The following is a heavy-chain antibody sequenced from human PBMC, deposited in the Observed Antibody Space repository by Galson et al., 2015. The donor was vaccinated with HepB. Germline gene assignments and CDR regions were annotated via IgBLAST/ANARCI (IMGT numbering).Heavy chain of an antibody. CDR1: GYTFTGYY. CDR2: INVNNGDT. CDR3: VRGSRIRPRSVVEC. J-gene: IGHJ4*02. D-gene: IGHD3-3*01. V-gene: IGHV1-2*02. Sequence: SVKVSCKASGYTFTGYYMHWLRQAPGQGLECMGWINVNNGDTSYAPKFQGRITMTRDTSISTVYVELNMLRSDDTAMYYCVRGSRIRPRSVVECWGQGALVTVSS.